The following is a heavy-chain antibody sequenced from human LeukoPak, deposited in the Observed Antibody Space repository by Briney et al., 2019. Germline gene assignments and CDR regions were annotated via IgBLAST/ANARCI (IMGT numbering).Heavy chain of an antibody. CDR3: ARGRAGRGAMVRGVTSYFDY. J-gene: IGHJ4*02. CDR1: GGSFSGYY. V-gene: IGHV4-34*01. CDR2: INHSGST. D-gene: IGHD3-10*01. Sequence: KPSETLSLTCAVYGGSFSGYYWSWIRQPPGRGLEWIGEINHSGSTNYNPSLKSRVTISVDTSKNQFSLKLSSVTAADTAVYYCARGRAGRGAMVRGVTSYFDYWGRGTLVTVSS.